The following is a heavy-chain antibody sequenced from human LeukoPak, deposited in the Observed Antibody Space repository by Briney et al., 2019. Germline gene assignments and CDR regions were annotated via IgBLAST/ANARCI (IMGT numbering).Heavy chain of an antibody. CDR1: GYIIDTFY. CDR2: INPSGGST. CDR3: ARVSRDGYYRFDY. J-gene: IGHJ4*02. D-gene: IGHD5-24*01. V-gene: IGHV1-46*02. Sequence: ASVKVSCKASGYIIDTFYIDWVRQAPGQGLEWMGRINPSGGSTSYAQNFQDRVTMTSDTSTSTSTSTVYMELSSLRSEDTAVYYCARVSRDGYYRFDYWGQGTLVTVSP.